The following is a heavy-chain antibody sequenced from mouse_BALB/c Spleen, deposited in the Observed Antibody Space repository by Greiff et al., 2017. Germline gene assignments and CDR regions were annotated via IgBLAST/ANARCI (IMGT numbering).Heavy chain of an antibody. Sequence: VQLQQSGPGLVKPSQSLSLTCSVTGYSITSGYYWNWIRQFPGNKLEWMGYISYDGSNNYNPSLKNRISITRDTSKNQFFLKLNSVTTEDTATYYCASPYYGNYVYAMDYWGQGTSVTVSS. V-gene: IGHV3-6*02. CDR2: ISYDGSN. CDR1: GYSITSGYY. CDR3: ASPYYGNYVYAMDY. J-gene: IGHJ4*01. D-gene: IGHD2-10*01.